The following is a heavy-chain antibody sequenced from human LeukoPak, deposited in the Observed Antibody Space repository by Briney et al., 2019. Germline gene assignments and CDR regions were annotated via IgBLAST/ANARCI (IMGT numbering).Heavy chain of an antibody. V-gene: IGHV1-18*01. Sequence: ASVKVSCTASGYTFTGYGITWVRQAPGQGLEWMGWISVNNGDTHYAQKLQGRVTITTETSTSTAYMEMRSLRSDDTAVYYCASNTGSDGSGYADWGQGTLVTVAS. CDR2: ISVNNGDT. CDR3: ASNTGSDGSGYAD. J-gene: IGHJ4*02. D-gene: IGHD3-22*01. CDR1: GYTFTGYG.